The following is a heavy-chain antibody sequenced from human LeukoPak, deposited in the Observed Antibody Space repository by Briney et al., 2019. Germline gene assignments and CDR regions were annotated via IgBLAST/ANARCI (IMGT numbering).Heavy chain of an antibody. CDR3: ARLGQPNAFDI. J-gene: IGHJ3*02. CDR1: GGSISGYY. Sequence: PSETLSLTCTVSGGSISGYYWSWVRQPPGKGLECIGYISNSGSTNYNPSLKSRVTISADTSKNRFSLKLSSVTAADTAEYFCARLGQPNAFDIWGQGTMVTVSS. V-gene: IGHV4-59*08. D-gene: IGHD3-16*01. CDR2: ISNSGST.